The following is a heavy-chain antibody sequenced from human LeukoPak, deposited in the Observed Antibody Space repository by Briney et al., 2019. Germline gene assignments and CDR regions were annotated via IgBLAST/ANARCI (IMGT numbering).Heavy chain of an antibody. Sequence: GASVKVSCKASGYTFTSYGISWVRQAPGQGLEWMGWISAYNGNTNYAQKLQGRVTMTTDTSTSTAYMELRSLRSDDTAVYYCARDRVPAATPGRWFDPWGQGTLVTVSS. CDR3: ARDRVPAATPGRWFDP. D-gene: IGHD2-2*01. CDR2: ISAYNGNT. V-gene: IGHV1-18*01. CDR1: GYTFTSYG. J-gene: IGHJ5*02.